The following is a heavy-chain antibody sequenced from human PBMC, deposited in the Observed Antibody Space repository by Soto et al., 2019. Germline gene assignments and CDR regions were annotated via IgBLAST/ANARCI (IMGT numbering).Heavy chain of an antibody. Sequence: GGSLRLSCAASGFTFSTYGMHWVRQAPGKGLEWVAVIWYDGSNKYYADSVKGRFTISRDNSNNTLYLQMNSLRAEDTAVYYCARSPAGYSYGYGADYWGQGTLVTVSS. CDR3: ARSPAGYSYGYGADY. V-gene: IGHV3-33*01. J-gene: IGHJ4*02. D-gene: IGHD5-18*01. CDR2: IWYDGSNK. CDR1: GFTFSTYG.